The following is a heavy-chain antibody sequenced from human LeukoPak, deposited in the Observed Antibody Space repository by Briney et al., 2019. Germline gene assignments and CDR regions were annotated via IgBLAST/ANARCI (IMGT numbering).Heavy chain of an antibody. CDR3: AKDFLTGSLAAFDI. D-gene: IGHD3-9*01. V-gene: IGHV3-23*01. CDR1: GFTFSSYA. Sequence: QAGGTLRLSCAASGFTFSSYAMSWGRQAPEKGLEWVSTISGSGGGTYYADSVKGRFNISRDNSKNTLYLQMNSLRAEDTAVYYCAKDFLTGSLAAFDIWGQGTMAADSS. J-gene: IGHJ3*02. CDR2: ISGSGGGT.